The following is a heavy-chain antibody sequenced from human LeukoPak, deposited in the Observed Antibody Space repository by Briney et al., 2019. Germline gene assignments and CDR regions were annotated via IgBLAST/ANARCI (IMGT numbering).Heavy chain of an antibody. CDR2: IYYSGNT. D-gene: IGHD5-12*01. CDR3: ARSRWVDIVATIPSYYMDV. CDR1: GGSISSGGYY. V-gene: IGHV4-31*03. Sequence: SETLSLTCTVPGGSISSGGYYWSWIRQHPGKGLEWIGYIYYSGNTYYNPSLKSRVTISVDTSKNQFSLKLSSVTAADTAVYYCARSRWVDIVATIPSYYMDVWGKGTTVTVSS. J-gene: IGHJ6*03.